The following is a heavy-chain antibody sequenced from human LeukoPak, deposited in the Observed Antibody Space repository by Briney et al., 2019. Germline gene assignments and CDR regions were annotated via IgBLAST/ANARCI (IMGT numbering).Heavy chain of an antibody. CDR3: VKDAFCSSITCYPHFDY. Sequence: PGGSLRLSCLASGFTFSSYAMHWVRQAPGKGLEYVSATSSDGGSTDYADSVKGRFIISRDNSKNTLFLQMSSLRADDTAVYYGVKDAFCSSITCYPHFDYWGQETLVTVSS. J-gene: IGHJ4*02. CDR2: TSSDGGST. V-gene: IGHV3-64D*06. D-gene: IGHD2-2*01. CDR1: GFTFSSYA.